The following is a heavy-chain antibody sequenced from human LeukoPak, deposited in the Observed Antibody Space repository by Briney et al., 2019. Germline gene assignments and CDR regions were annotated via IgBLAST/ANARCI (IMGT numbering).Heavy chain of an antibody. V-gene: IGHV4-39*01. CDR2: LHYSGTT. CDR3: ARRKANLNWFDS. Sequence: SEALSLTCTVSGGSININDFYWGWIRQPPGKGLECIGGLHYSGTTYYNPSLKSRVTISVDTSKNQFSLNLNSVTPADTAVYYCARRKANLNWFDSWGRGTLVTVSS. J-gene: IGHJ5*01. CDR1: GGSININDFY.